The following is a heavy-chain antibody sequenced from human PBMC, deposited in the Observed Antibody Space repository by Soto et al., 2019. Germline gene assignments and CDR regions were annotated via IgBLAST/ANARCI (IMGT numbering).Heavy chain of an antibody. CDR3: ARSLPGTYGAFDL. J-gene: IGHJ3*01. Sequence: GGSLRLSCAATEFTFRSYWMHWVRQSPGKGLVWVSRISGDGSSTNYADSVKGRFTVSRDNAKNTVYLQIDSLRAEDTAVYYCARSLPGTYGAFDLWGQGTMVTVSS. V-gene: IGHV3-74*01. D-gene: IGHD1-7*01. CDR1: EFTFRSYW. CDR2: ISGDGSST.